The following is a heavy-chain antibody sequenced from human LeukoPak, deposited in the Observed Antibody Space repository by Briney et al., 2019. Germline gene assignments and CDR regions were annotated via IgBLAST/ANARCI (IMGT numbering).Heavy chain of an antibody. CDR1: GGSISSSSYY. Sequence: SETLSLTCTVSGGSISSSSYYWGWIRQPPGKGLEWIGSIYYSGSTYFNPSLKSRVTISVDTSKNQFSLKLSSVTAADTAVYYCARATTKFFTRLGLWGRGTLVTVSS. CDR2: IYYSGST. J-gene: IGHJ2*01. D-gene: IGHD1-1*01. V-gene: IGHV4-39*01. CDR3: ARATTKFFTRLGL.